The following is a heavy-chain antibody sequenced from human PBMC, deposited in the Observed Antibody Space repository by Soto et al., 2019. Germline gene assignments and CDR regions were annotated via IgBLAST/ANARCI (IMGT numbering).Heavy chain of an antibody. J-gene: IGHJ6*02. Sequence: ASLKVSCKASGYTFTGYYMHWVRQAPGQGLEWMGWINPNSGGTNYAQKFQGWVTMTRDTSISTAYMELSRLRSDDTAVYYCAREAYYYDSSGYPMLMDVWGQGTTVTVSS. D-gene: IGHD3-22*01. CDR2: INPNSGGT. CDR3: AREAYYYDSSGYPMLMDV. CDR1: GYTFTGYY. V-gene: IGHV1-2*04.